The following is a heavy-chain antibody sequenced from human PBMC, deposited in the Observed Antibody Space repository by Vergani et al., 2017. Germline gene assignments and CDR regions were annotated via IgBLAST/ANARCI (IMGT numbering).Heavy chain of an antibody. CDR3: ARSSIFEFTVTHTGLDY. V-gene: IGHV1-46*01. D-gene: IGHD4-17*01. Sequence: QVQLVQSGAEVKKPGASVKVSCKASGYTFTSYYMHWVRQAPGQGLEWMGIINPSGGSTSYAQKFQGRVTMTRDTSTSTVYMELSSLRSEDTAVYYCARSSIFEFTVTHTGLDYWGQGTLVTVSS. J-gene: IGHJ4*02. CDR2: INPSGGST. CDR1: GYTFTSYY.